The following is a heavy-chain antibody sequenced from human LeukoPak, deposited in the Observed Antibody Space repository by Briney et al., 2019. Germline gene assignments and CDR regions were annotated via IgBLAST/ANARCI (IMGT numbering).Heavy chain of an antibody. Sequence: GGSLRLSCAASGFTVSSSYMSWVRQAPGKGREWVSVIYIGGGTYYANSVKGRFTISRDISKNTVFLQMNSLRAEDTAVYYCARGRDYWGQGTLVTVSS. CDR2: IYIGGGT. CDR1: GFTVSSSY. J-gene: IGHJ4*02. CDR3: ARGRDY. V-gene: IGHV3-53*01.